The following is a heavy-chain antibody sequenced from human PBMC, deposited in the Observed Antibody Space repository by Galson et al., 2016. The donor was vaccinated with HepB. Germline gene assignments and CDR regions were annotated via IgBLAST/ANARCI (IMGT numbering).Heavy chain of an antibody. CDR1: GFIFSRYA. CDR3: AKDLGDRIATVYYYMDA. J-gene: IGHJ6*03. D-gene: IGHD6-13*01. CDR2: ISSSGDYT. Sequence: SLRLSCAASGFIFSRYAMSWVRQAPGKGLEWVSAISSSGDYTYYADSVKGRFTISRDNSKNTLYLQLNSLRAEDTAVYYCAKDLGDRIATVYYYMDAWGKGNPGHRLL. V-gene: IGHV3-23*01.